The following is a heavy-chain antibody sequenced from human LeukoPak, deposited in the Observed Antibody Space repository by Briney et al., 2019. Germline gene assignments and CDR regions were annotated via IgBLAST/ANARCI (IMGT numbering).Heavy chain of an antibody. J-gene: IGHJ3*02. CDR3: ARVAADIVVVPANAFDI. D-gene: IGHD2-2*01. CDR1: GGSISSHY. V-gene: IGHV4-59*11. Sequence: SETLSLTCTVSGGSISSHYWSWIRQPPGKGLEWIGYIYYSGSTNYNPSLKSRVTILVDTSKNQFSLKLSSVTAADTAVYYCARVAADIVVVPANAFDIWGQGTMVTVSS. CDR2: IYYSGST.